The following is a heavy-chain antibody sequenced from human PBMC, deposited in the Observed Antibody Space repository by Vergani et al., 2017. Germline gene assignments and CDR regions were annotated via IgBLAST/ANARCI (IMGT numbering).Heavy chain of an antibody. Sequence: QVQLQQWGAGLLKPSETLSLTCAVYGGSFSGYYWSWIRQPPGKGLEWIGEINHSGSTNYNPSLKSRVTISVDTSKNQFSLKLSSVTAADTAVDYCARGIIYQPLLSAFDIWGQGTMVTVSS. J-gene: IGHJ3*02. CDR2: INHSGST. D-gene: IGHD2-2*01. V-gene: IGHV4-34*01. CDR1: GGSFSGYY. CDR3: ARGIIYQPLLSAFDI.